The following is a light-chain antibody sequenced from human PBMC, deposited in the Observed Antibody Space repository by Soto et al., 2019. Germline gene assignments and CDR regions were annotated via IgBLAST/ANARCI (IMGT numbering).Light chain of an antibody. V-gene: IGKV1-39*01. CDR1: QSISSY. J-gene: IGKJ4*01. CDR3: QQSYKAPLT. CDR2: AAS. Sequence: DIQMTQSPSSLSASVGDRVTITCRASQSISSYLNWYQQKPGKAPKLLIYAASSLQSGVPSRFSGSVSGTDFTLTISSLQPEDFATYYCQQSYKAPLTFGGGTKVDIK.